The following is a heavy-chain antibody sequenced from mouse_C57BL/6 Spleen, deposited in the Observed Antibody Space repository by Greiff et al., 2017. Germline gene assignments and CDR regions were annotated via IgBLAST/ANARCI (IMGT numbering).Heavy chain of an antibody. CDR2: IRSKSNNYAT. J-gene: IGHJ3*01. CDR1: GFCFNTYA. CDR3: VSYGYDGGFAS. D-gene: IGHD2-2*01. Sequence: DVQLVESGGGLVQPKGSLKLSCAASGFCFNTYAMNWVRPAPGKGLEWVARIRSKSNNYATYYADSVKDRFTISRDDSESMLYLQMNNLKTEDTAMYYCVSYGYDGGFASWGQGTLVTVSA. V-gene: IGHV10-1*01.